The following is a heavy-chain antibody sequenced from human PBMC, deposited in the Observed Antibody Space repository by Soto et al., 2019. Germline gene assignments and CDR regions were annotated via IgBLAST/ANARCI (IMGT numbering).Heavy chain of an antibody. J-gene: IGHJ4*02. D-gene: IGHD2-8*01. CDR1: GGSISSSSYY. CDR3: ARHAGFRYCTNGVCYSFDY. V-gene: IGHV4-39*01. Sequence: SETLSLTCTVSGGSISSSSYYWGWIRQPPGKGLEWIGSISNSGSTYYNPSLKSRVTISVDTSKNQFSLKLSTVTAADTAVYYCARHAGFRYCTNGVCYSFDYWGQGTLVTVSS. CDR2: ISNSGST.